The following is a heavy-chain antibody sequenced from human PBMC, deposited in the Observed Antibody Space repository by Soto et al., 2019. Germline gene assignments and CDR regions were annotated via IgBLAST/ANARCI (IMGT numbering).Heavy chain of an antibody. Sequence: PSETLSLTCTVSGGSISSSSYYWGWIRQPPGKGLEWIGSIYYSGSTYYNPSLKSRVTISVDTSKNQFSLKLSSVTAADTAVYYCARQTADLSGYDILTGYSFYYFDYWGQGTLVTVSS. D-gene: IGHD3-9*01. CDR3: ARQTADLSGYDILTGYSFYYFDY. V-gene: IGHV4-39*01. CDR2: IYYSGST. CDR1: GGSISSSSYY. J-gene: IGHJ4*02.